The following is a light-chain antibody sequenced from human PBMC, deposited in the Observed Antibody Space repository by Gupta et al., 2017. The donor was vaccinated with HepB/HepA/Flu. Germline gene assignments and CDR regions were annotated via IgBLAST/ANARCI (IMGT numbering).Light chain of an antibody. V-gene: IGLV3-21*04. Sequence: SYVLTQPPSVSVAPGKTARITCGGNNIGSKSVLWYQQKPGQAPVLVIYYDSDRPSGIPERFSGSNSGNTATLTISRVEAGDEADYYCQVWDSSSDHSVVFGGGTKLTVL. CDR2: YDS. CDR3: QVWDSSSDHSVV. CDR1: NIGSKS. J-gene: IGLJ2*01.